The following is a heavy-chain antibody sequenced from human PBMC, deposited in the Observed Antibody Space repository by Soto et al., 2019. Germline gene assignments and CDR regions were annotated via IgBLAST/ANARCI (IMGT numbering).Heavy chain of an antibody. D-gene: IGHD2-21*01. V-gene: IGHV3-15*01. Sequence: EVQLVESGGGLVEPGGSLRLACAASGFTFSHMWMSWVRQGPGKGPEWVGRIKSKTDGGTIDYAASGSGRFIISRDDSKVMVFLQMNSLKVEDTAVYYCTTSPDIVVIPTAVHYEAFDVWGQWTMVTVSP. CDR3: TTSPDIVVIPTAVHYEAFDV. CDR2: IKSKTDGGTI. J-gene: IGHJ3*01. CDR1: GFTFSHMW.